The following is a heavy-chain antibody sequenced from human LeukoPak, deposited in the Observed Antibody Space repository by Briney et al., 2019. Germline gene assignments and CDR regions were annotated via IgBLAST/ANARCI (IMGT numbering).Heavy chain of an antibody. Sequence: SQTLSLTCTVSGGSISSGDYYWGWIRQPPGKGLEWIGYIYYSGSTYYNPSLKSRVTISVDTSKNQFSLKLSSVTAADTAVYYCARRVKTYCSSTSCYLYDWFDPWGQGTLVTVSS. CDR2: IYYSGST. CDR1: GGSISSGDYY. V-gene: IGHV4-30-4*01. J-gene: IGHJ5*02. D-gene: IGHD2-2*01. CDR3: ARRVKTYCSSTSCYLYDWFDP.